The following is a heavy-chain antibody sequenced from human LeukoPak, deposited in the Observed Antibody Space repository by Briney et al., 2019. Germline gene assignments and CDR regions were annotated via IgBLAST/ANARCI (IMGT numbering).Heavy chain of an antibody. D-gene: IGHD3-22*01. CDR3: ARARNYYDSSGFYYEGDAFDI. J-gene: IGHJ3*02. Sequence: SETLSLTCTVSGGSISSYHWSWIRQPPGKGLECIGYIYSSGSTNYNPSLKSRVTISVDTSKNQFSLKLSSVTAADTAVYYCARARNYYDSSGFYYEGDAFDIWGQGTMVTVSS. CDR2: IYSSGST. V-gene: IGHV4-59*01. CDR1: GGSISSYH.